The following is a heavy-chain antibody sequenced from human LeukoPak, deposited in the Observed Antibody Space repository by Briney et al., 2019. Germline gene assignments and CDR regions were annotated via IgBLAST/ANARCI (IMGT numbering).Heavy chain of an antibody. CDR2: ISGRDSNT. D-gene: IGHD2-8*01. CDR3: GKALANSNGVGDY. J-gene: IGHJ4*02. V-gene: IGHV3-23*01. Sequence: PGGSLRLSCAASGVTFSSYAMTWVRQAPGKGLEWVSSISGRDSNTYFADSVKGRFTISRDNPKSTVYLQMNGLRAEDPAIYYCGKALANSNGVGDYWGQGTQVTVSS. CDR1: GVTFSSYA.